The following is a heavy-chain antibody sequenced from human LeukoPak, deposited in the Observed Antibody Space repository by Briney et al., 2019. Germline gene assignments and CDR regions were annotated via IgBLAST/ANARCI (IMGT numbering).Heavy chain of an antibody. CDR2: INPNSGGT. D-gene: IGHD1-26*01. Sequence: ASVKVSGKASGYTFTGYYMHWVRQAPGQGLEWMGWINPNSGGTNYAQKFQGRVTMTRDTSISTAYMELSRLRSDDTAVYYCAHTSGSSGSYEIDYWGQGTLVTVSS. CDR3: AHTSGSSGSYEIDY. CDR1: GYTFTGYY. J-gene: IGHJ4*02. V-gene: IGHV1-2*02.